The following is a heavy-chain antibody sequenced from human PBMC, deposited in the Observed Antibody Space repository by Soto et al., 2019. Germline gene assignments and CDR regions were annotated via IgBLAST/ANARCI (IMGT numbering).Heavy chain of an antibody. D-gene: IGHD5-12*01. V-gene: IGHV3-23*01. CDR1: GFTFATYT. J-gene: IGHJ4*02. Sequence: EVQLLESGGDLVQPGGSLRLSCAASGFTFATYTMSWVRQTPGKGLEWVSAITGSGDRTYYADPVKCRFTMSRDNSTNTLYLQMSSPRAEDTAVYYCAKNSEDTIRVGYEYWGQRPLVTVSS. CDR3: AKNSEDTIRVGYEY. CDR2: ITGSGDRT.